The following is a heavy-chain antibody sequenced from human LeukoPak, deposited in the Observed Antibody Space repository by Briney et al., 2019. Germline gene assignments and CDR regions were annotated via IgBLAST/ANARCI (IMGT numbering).Heavy chain of an antibody. D-gene: IGHD6-6*01. J-gene: IGHJ4*02. V-gene: IGHV3-7*04. CDR3: ARVSSTSYYFDY. Sequence: GGSLRLSCAASGFTFSSYWMSWVRQTPGEGLEWVANIKLDGSEKYYVDSVKGRFTISRDSARNSLYLQMNSLRDTAVYYCARVSSTSYYFDYWGQGTLVTVSS. CDR2: IKLDGSEK. CDR1: GFTFSSYW.